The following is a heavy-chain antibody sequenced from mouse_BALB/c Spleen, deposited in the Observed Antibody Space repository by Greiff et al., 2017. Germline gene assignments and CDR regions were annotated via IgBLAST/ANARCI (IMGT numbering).Heavy chain of an antibody. CDR3: ARRGDWDYFDY. Sequence: EVQLQQSGPGLVKPSQSLSLTCTVTGYSITSDYAWNWIRQFPGNKLEWMGYISYSGSTSYNPSLKSRISITRDTSKNQFFLQLNSVTTEDTATYYCARRGDWDYFDYWGQGTTLTVSS. CDR2: ISYSGST. V-gene: IGHV3-2*02. J-gene: IGHJ2*01. D-gene: IGHD4-1*01. CDR1: GYSITSDYA.